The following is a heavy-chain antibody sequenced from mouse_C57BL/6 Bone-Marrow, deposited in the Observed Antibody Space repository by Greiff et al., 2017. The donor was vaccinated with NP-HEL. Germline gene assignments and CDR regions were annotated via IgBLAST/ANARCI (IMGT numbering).Heavy chain of an antibody. D-gene: IGHD1-1*01. CDR3: ARYYYYGGFAY. Sequence: QVTLKECGPGILQSSQTLSLTCSFSGFSLSTSGMGVSWIRQPSGKGLEWLAHIYWDDDKRYNPSLKSRLTISKDTSRNQVFLKITSVDTADTATYYCARYYYYGGFAYWGQGTLVTVSA. V-gene: IGHV8-12*01. J-gene: IGHJ3*01. CDR2: IYWDDDK. CDR1: GFSLSTSGMG.